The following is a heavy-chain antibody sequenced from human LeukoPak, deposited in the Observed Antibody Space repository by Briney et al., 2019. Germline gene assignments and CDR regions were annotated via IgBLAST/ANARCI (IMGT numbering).Heavy chain of an antibody. CDR2: ISAYNSNT. J-gene: IGHJ4*02. Sequence: ASVKVSCKASGYTFTNYGISWVRQAPGQGLEWMGWISAYNSNTNYAQKLQGRVTMTTDTSTSTAYMELRSLRSDDTAVYYCARSSVVTATSTCGYWGQGTLVTVSS. D-gene: IGHD2-21*02. V-gene: IGHV1-18*01. CDR3: ARSSVVTATSTCGY. CDR1: GYTFTNYG.